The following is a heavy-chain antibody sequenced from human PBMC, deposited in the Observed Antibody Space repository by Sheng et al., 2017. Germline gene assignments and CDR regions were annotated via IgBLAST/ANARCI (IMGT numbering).Heavy chain of an antibody. J-gene: IGHJ6*02. CDR2: IWYDGSNK. D-gene: IGHD6-13*01. V-gene: IGHV3-33*01. Sequence: QVQLVESGGGVVQPGRSLRLSCAASGFTFSSYGMHWVRQAPGKGLEWVAVIWYDGSNKYYADSVKGRFTISRDNSKNTLYLQMNSLRAEDTAVYYCARETGYSSSWYAYRAYYYGMDVWDQGP. CDR3: ARETGYSSSWYAYRAYYYGMDV. CDR1: GFTFSSYG.